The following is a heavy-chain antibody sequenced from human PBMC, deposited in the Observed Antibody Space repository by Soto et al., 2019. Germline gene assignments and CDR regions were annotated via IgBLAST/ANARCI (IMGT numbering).Heavy chain of an antibody. D-gene: IGHD5-12*01. CDR1: GFTFSSYG. CDR3: ARDPAVEMATIQTFDY. CDR2: IWYDGSNK. V-gene: IGHV3-33*01. Sequence: GGSLRLSCAASGFTFSSYGMHWVRQAPGKGLEWVAVIWYDGSNKYYADSVKGRFTISRDNSENTLYLQMNSLRAEDTAVYYCARDPAVEMATIQTFDYWGQGTLVTVSS. J-gene: IGHJ4*02.